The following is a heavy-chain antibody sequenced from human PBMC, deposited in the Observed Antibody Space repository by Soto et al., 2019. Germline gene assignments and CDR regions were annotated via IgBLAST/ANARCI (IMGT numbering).Heavy chain of an antibody. Sequence: PGGSLRLSCVASGFTFSGHAMSWVRQAPGKGLEWVSSISDSGIHTYYPDSVRGRFTISRDNSKNTLYLQMNSLRAEDTAVYYCANGGEWSFKFDYWGQGTLVTVSS. V-gene: IGHV3-23*01. CDR3: ANGGEWSFKFDY. J-gene: IGHJ4*02. CDR1: GFTFSGHA. CDR2: ISDSGIHT. D-gene: IGHD3-3*01.